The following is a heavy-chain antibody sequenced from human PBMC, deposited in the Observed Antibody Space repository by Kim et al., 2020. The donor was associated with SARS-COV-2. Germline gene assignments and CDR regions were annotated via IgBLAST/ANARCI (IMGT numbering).Heavy chain of an antibody. CDR3: AKTIPPGIQLWFYYYGMDV. Sequence: GGSLRLSCAASGFTFSSYGMHWVRQAPGKGLEWVAVISYDGSNKYYADSVKGRFTISRDNSKNTLYLQMNSLRAEDTAVYYCAKTIPPGIQLWFYYYGMDVWGQGTTVTVSS. J-gene: IGHJ6*02. V-gene: IGHV3-30*18. CDR2: ISYDGSNK. D-gene: IGHD5-18*01. CDR1: GFTFSSYG.